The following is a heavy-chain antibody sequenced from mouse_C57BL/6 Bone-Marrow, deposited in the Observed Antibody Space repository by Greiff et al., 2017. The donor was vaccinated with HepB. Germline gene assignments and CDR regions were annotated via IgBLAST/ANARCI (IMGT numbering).Heavy chain of an antibody. Sequence: EVMLVESGPELVKPGASVKISCKASGYSFTGYYMHWVKQSHGNILDWIGYIYPYNGVSSYNQKFKGKATLTVDKSSSTAYMELRSLTSEDSAVYYCARFPNYYGSSGAYWGQGTLVTVSA. J-gene: IGHJ3*01. D-gene: IGHD1-1*01. CDR1: GYSFTGYY. V-gene: IGHV1-31*01. CDR2: IYPYNGVS. CDR3: ARFPNYYGSSGAY.